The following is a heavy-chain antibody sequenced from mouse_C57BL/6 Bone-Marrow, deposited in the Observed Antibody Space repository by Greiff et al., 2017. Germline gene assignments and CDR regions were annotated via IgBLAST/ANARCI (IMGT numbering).Heavy chain of an antibody. V-gene: IGHV5-6*01. Sequence: EVQVVESGGDLVKPGGSLKLSCAASGFTFSSYGMSWVRQTPDKRLEWVATISSGGSYTYYPDSVKGRFTISRDNAKNTLYVQMSSLKSEDTAMYYCARRAYSNYEGAMDYWCQGTSVTVSS. CDR1: GFTFSSYG. CDR2: ISSGGSYT. D-gene: IGHD2-5*01. J-gene: IGHJ4*01. CDR3: ARRAYSNYEGAMDY.